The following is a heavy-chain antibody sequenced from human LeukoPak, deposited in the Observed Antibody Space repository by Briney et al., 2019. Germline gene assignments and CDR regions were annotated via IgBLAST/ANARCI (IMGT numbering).Heavy chain of an antibody. Sequence: GASVKVSCKVSGYTLTELAIHWVRQAPGKGLEWVGGFDPEDVETIYAQKFQGRVTMTEDRYTDTAYMELSSLRSEDTAVYYCATYSGYAAYWGQGTLVSVSS. V-gene: IGHV1-24*01. CDR2: FDPEDVET. D-gene: IGHD5-12*01. CDR1: GYTLTELA. CDR3: ATYSGYAAY. J-gene: IGHJ4*02.